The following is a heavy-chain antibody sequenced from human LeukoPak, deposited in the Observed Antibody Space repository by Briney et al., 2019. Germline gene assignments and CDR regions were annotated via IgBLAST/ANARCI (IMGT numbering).Heavy chain of an antibody. D-gene: IGHD4-17*01. CDR2: INHSGST. CDR3: ARAPGTTFDY. CDR1: GGSFSGYY. Sequence: PSETLSLTCAVYGGSFSGYYWSCIRQPPGKGLEWIGEINHSGSTNYNPSLKSRVTISVDTSKNQFSLKLTSVTAADTAVYYCARAPGTTFDYWGHGNMVTVSS. J-gene: IGHJ4*01. V-gene: IGHV4-34*01.